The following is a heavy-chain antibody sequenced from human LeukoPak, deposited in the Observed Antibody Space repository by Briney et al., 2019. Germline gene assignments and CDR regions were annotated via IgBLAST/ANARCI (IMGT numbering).Heavy chain of an antibody. CDR2: INHTGST. CDR1: GFTFSSYG. Sequence: ETLRLSCAASGFTFSSYGMTWVRQAPGKGLEWIGEINHTGSTKYNPSLKSRVSISVDTSKNQFSLRLTSVTAADTAVYHCARVGYPTQRRVLSTVTIPTAGAFDIWGQGTLVTVSS. J-gene: IGHJ3*02. V-gene: IGHV4-34*01. CDR3: ARVGYPTQRRVLSTVTIPTAGAFDI. D-gene: IGHD4-17*01.